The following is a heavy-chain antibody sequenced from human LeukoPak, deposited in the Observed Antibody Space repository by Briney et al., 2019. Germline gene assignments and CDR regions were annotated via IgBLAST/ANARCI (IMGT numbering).Heavy chain of an antibody. CDR1: GFTFSSYA. CDR2: ISGSAVTT. Sequence: GGSLRLSCAASGFTFSSYAMSWVRQAPGKGLEWVSTISGSAVTTYYADSVKGRFTISRDNSKNTLYLQMNSLRAEDTAVYYCAKAFRGLREYYCYMDVWGKGTTVTVSS. J-gene: IGHJ6*03. D-gene: IGHD3-16*01. V-gene: IGHV3-23*01. CDR3: AKAFRGLREYYCYMDV.